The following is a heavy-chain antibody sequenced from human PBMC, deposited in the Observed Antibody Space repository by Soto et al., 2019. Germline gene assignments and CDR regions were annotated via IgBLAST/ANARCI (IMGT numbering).Heavy chain of an antibody. CDR2: ISGSGGST. Sequence: PXGSLTPSPEASGFTLRSYPMSWVRQAPGKGLEWVSAISGSGGSTYYADSVKGRFTISRDNSKNTLYLQMNSLRAEDTAVYYCANPPYRLGGMDVWGQGATVTVSS. CDR1: GFTLRSYP. V-gene: IGHV3-23*01. D-gene: IGHD3-16*01. J-gene: IGHJ6*02. CDR3: ANPPYRLGGMDV.